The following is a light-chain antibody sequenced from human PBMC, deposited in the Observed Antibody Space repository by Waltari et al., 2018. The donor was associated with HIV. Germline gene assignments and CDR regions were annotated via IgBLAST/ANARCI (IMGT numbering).Light chain of an antibody. CDR1: QSLLHSNGYNY. J-gene: IGKJ2*01. Sequence: DFVMTQSPLSLPVTPGEPASISCSSSQSLLHSNGYNYLDWYLQKPGQSPQLLIYLGSNRASGVPDRFSGCGSGTDFTLKISRVEAEDVGVYYCMQGLQTPYIFGQGTKLEIK. V-gene: IGKV2-28*01. CDR2: LGS. CDR3: MQGLQTPYI.